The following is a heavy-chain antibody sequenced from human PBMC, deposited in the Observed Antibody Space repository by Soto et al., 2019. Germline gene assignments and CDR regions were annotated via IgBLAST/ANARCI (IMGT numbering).Heavy chain of an antibody. CDR3: ARGRRNWNYVQRPGP. V-gene: IGHV4-34*01. D-gene: IGHD1-7*01. Sequence: AETLSLTCAGYGGSFSGYYWSWIRQPPGKGLEWIGEINHSGSTNYNPSLKSRVTISVDTSKNQFSLKLSSVTAADTAVYYCARGRRNWNYVQRPGPWGQGTLVPVSS. J-gene: IGHJ5*02. CDR2: INHSGST. CDR1: GGSFSGYY.